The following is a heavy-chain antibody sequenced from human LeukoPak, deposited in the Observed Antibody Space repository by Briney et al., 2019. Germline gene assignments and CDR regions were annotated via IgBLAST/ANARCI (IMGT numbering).Heavy chain of an antibody. CDR3: AKEVSIAVAGTFCRWFDP. D-gene: IGHD6-19*01. V-gene: IGHV3-23*01. J-gene: IGHJ5*02. CDR1: GFTFSSYG. Sequence: GGTLRLSCAASGFTFSSYGMSWVRQAPGKGLEWVSAISGSGGSTYYADSVKGRFTISRDNSKNTLYLQMNSLRAEDTAVYYCAKEVSIAVAGTFCRWFDPWGQGTLVTVSS. CDR2: ISGSGGST.